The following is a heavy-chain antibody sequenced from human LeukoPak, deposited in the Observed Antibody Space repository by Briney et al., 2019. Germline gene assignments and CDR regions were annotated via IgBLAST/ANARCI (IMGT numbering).Heavy chain of an antibody. CDR3: ARQGRNRDFCSSISCHYFDF. Sequence: SETLSLTCSVSGDSFSSYYWSWIRQPPGKGLEWIGNIYNSGSTNYNPSLKSRVTISVDTSKTKFSLKLSSVTAADTAVYYCARQGRNRDFCSSISCHYFDFWGQGALATVSS. CDR2: IYNSGST. V-gene: IGHV4-59*08. D-gene: IGHD2-2*01. J-gene: IGHJ4*02. CDR1: GDSFSSYY.